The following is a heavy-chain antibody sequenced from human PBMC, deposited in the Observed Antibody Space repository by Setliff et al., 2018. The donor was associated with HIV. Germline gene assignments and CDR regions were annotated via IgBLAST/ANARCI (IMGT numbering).Heavy chain of an antibody. J-gene: IGHJ2*01. CDR3: ARDWVTRSNYYGSGSPWYFDF. Sequence: SETLSLTCTVSGYSMSGGYNWGWIRQSPEKGLEWIGNIYHVGTTYYNPSLKSRVTLSVDPSKSQFSLKLTSVTAADTAVYYCARDWVTRSNYYGSGSPWYFDFWGRGILVTVSS. D-gene: IGHD3-10*01. V-gene: IGHV4-38-2*02. CDR1: GYSMSGGYN. CDR2: IYHVGTT.